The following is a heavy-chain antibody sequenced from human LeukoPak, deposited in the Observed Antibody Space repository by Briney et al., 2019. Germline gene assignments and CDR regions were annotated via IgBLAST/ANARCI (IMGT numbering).Heavy chain of an antibody. CDR3: ARGRILEDIVVVPAAIRRYYYYYMDV. J-gene: IGHJ6*03. CDR1: GGSFSGYY. D-gene: IGHD2-2*02. Sequence: SETLSLTCAVYGGSFSGYYWSWIRQPPGKGLEWIGEINHSGSTNYNPSLKSRVTISVDTSKNQFSLKLSSVTAADTAVYYCARGRILEDIVVVPAAIRRYYYYYMDVWGKGTTVTVSS. CDR2: INHSGST. V-gene: IGHV4-34*01.